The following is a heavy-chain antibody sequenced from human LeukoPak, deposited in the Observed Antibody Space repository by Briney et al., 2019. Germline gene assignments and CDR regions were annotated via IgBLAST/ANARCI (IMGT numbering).Heavy chain of an antibody. D-gene: IGHD6-19*01. J-gene: IGHJ3*02. V-gene: IGHV4-39*01. CDR3: ARHEVFSSGWNGTAFDI. CDR2: IHYTGRT. Sequence: PSETLSLTCTVSGGSISSSSYYWGWIRQPPGKGLEWIGSIHYTGRTHSKLSLRSRLTVFVDTSNNQFPLKLSSVTAADTAIYFCARHEVFSSGWNGTAFDIWGQRTVVTVSS. CDR1: GGSISSSSYY.